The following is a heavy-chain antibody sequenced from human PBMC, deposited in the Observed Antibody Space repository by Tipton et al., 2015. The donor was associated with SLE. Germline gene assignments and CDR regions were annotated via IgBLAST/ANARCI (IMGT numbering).Heavy chain of an antibody. CDR2: IYYSGAT. D-gene: IGHD2-21*01. Sequence: TLSLTCFVSGDYITSDIYYWSWIRQPPGKGLEWIGYIYYSGATYYNPSLKSRVTISINTYRNYFSLRLTSLTAADTAVYFCARHADFEFPLYYFDFWGQGTPVTVSP. CDR1: GDYITSDIYY. CDR3: ARHADFEFPLYYFDF. J-gene: IGHJ4*02. V-gene: IGHV4-61*03.